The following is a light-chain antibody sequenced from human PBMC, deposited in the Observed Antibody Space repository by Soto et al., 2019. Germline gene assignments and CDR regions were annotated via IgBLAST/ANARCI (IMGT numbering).Light chain of an antibody. Sequence: SYELTQPPSVSVAPGKTARITCGGNNIGSKSVHWYQQKPGQAPVLVISYDSDRPSGIPERCSGSNSGNTATLTISRVEAGDEADYYCQVWDSSTDHYVFGTGTKVTVL. CDR1: NIGSKS. J-gene: IGLJ1*01. CDR2: YDS. CDR3: QVWDSSTDHYV. V-gene: IGLV3-21*04.